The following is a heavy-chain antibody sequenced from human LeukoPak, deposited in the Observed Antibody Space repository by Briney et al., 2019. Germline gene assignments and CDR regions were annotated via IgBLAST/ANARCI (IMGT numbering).Heavy chain of an antibody. CDR3: AKRGVVIRVILVGFHKEAYYFDS. J-gene: IGHJ4*02. Sequence: PGGSLRLSCAASGFTFSSYEMNWVRQAPGKGLEWVSYISSSGSTIYYADSVKGRFTISRDNAKNSLYLQMNSLRAEDTAVYFCAKRGVVIRVILVGFHKEAYYFDSWGQGALVTVSP. CDR2: ISSSGSTI. D-gene: IGHD3-22*01. V-gene: IGHV3-48*03. CDR1: GFTFSSYE.